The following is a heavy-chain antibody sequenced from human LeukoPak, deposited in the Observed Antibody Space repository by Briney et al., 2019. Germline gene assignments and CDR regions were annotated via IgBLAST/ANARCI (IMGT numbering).Heavy chain of an antibody. CDR1: GFTFSNYW. CDR2: INRDGREE. Sequence: GGSLRLTCAASGFTFSNYWMNWVRQAPGKGLQWVANINRDGREEYYVDSMKGRFTISRDNAKNSLSLQMSSLRAEDTAVYYCVGRRTSAAGNFWGQGTLVTVSS. V-gene: IGHV3-7*01. CDR3: VGRRTSAAGNF. J-gene: IGHJ4*02. D-gene: IGHD6-13*01.